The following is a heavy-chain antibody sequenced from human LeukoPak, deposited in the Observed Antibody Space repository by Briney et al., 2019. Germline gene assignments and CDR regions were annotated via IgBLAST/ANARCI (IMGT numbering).Heavy chain of an antibody. CDR1: GYTFTSYG. V-gene: IGHV1-18*01. J-gene: IGHJ3*02. Sequence: ASVKVSCKASGYTFTSYGISWVRQAPGQGLEWMGWISAYNGNTNYAQKLQGRVTMTTDTSTSTAYMELRSLRSDDTAVYYCARESSPYYDFWSGYDAFDIRGQGTMVTVSS. CDR2: ISAYNGNT. CDR3: ARESSPYYDFWSGYDAFDI. D-gene: IGHD3-3*01.